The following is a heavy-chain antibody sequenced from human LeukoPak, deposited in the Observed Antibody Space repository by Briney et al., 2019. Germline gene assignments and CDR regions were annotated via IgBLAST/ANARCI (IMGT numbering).Heavy chain of an antibody. Sequence: GSSVKVSCKASGGTFSSYAISWVRQAPGQGLEWMGGIIPIFGTANYAQKFQGRVTITTDESTSTAYMELSSLRSEDTAVYYCARGRGWKGDDAFDIWGQGTMVTVSS. CDR3: ARGRGWKGDDAFDI. D-gene: IGHD1-1*01. V-gene: IGHV1-69*05. CDR2: IIPIFGTA. J-gene: IGHJ3*02. CDR1: GGTFSSYA.